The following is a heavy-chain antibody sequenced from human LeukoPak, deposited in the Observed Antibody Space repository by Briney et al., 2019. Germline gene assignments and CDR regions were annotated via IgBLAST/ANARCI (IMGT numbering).Heavy chain of an antibody. CDR3: ARDRGTWNDDGFDY. Sequence: PSETLSLTCIVSGGSISSTNYYWGWIRQPPGKGLEWIGSIYYSGSTYYNPSLKSRVTISVDTSKNQFSLKLSSVTAADTAVYYCARDRGTWNDDGFDYWGQGTLVTVSS. D-gene: IGHD1-1*01. J-gene: IGHJ4*02. CDR2: IYYSGST. CDR1: GGSISSTNYY. V-gene: IGHV4-39*07.